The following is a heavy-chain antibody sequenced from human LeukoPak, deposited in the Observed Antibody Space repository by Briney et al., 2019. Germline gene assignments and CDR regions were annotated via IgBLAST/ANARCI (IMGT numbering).Heavy chain of an antibody. CDR3: ARAITMIGGVKDWFDP. Sequence: PGGSLRLSCAASGFTFSSFEMNWVRQAPGKGLEWVSCISDRGHAMFYRDSVRGRFTISRDNAKNLLYLQMNNLRAEDTAIYFCARAITMIGGVKDWFDPWGQGALVTVSS. CDR1: GFTFSSFE. CDR2: ISDRGHAM. V-gene: IGHV3-48*03. D-gene: IGHD3-10*01. J-gene: IGHJ5*02.